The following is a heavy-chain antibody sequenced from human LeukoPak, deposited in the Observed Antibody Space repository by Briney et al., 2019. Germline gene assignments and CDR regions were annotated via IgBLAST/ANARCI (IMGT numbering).Heavy chain of an antibody. D-gene: IGHD6-13*01. Sequence: SETLSLTCAVYGGSFSGYYWSWIRQPPGKGLEWIGEINHSGSTNYNPSLKSRVTISVDTSKNQFSLKLSSVTAADTAVYYCARPRSSRSPDAWGQGTTVTVSS. CDR3: ARPRSSRSPDA. CDR2: INHSGST. J-gene: IGHJ6*02. V-gene: IGHV4-34*01. CDR1: GGSFSGYY.